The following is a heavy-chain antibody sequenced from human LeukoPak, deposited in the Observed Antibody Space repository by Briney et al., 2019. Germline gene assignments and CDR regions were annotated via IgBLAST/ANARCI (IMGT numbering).Heavy chain of an antibody. Sequence: SVKVSCKASGGTFSSYTISWVRQAPGQGLEWMGRIIPILGIANYAQKFQGRVTITADKSTSTAYMELSSLRSEDTAVYYCASSIWVDYYDSSGNNYYYGMDVWGQGTTVTVSS. J-gene: IGHJ6*02. CDR1: GGTFSSYT. CDR3: ASSIWVDYYDSSGNNYYYGMDV. CDR2: IIPILGIA. D-gene: IGHD3-22*01. V-gene: IGHV1-69*02.